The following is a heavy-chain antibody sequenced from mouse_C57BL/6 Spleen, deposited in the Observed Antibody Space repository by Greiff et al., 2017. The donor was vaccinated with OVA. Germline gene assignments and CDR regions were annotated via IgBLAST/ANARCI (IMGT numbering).Heavy chain of an antibody. CDR2: IYPGSGNT. Sequence: VQLQQSGPELVKPGASVKISCKASGYSFTSYYIHWVKQRPGQGLEWIGWIYPGSGNTKYNEKFKGKATLTADTSSSTAYMQLSSLTSEDSAVYYCSYDGYYYYAMDYWGQGTSVTVSS. CDR3: SYDGYYYYAMDY. CDR1: GYSFTSYY. V-gene: IGHV1-66*01. J-gene: IGHJ4*01. D-gene: IGHD2-3*01.